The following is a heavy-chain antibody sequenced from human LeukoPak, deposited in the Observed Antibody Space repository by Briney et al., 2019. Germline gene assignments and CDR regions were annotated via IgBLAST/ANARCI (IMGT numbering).Heavy chain of an antibody. J-gene: IGHJ6*04. CDR2: ISSSSSYI. CDR1: GFTFSSYS. D-gene: IGHD5-18*01. V-gene: IGHV3-21*01. Sequence: KPGGSLRLSCAASGFTFSSYSMNWVRQAPAKGLQWVSSISSSSSYIYYADSMKGRFTISRDNAKNSLYLQMNSLRAEDTAVYYCARDGRGGYSYGYINYYGMDVWSKGTTVTVSS. CDR3: ARDGRGGYSYGYINYYGMDV.